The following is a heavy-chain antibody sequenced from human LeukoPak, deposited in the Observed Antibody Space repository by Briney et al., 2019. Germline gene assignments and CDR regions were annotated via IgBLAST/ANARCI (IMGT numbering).Heavy chain of an antibody. Sequence: GGSLRLSCAASGFTFSSYAMHWVRQAPGKGLEWVAVISYDGTDKYYADSVKGRFTISRDNSKNTLYLQMNSLRAEDTAVYCCARDWYYYDSSGYYSPDYWGQGTLVTVSS. CDR1: GFTFSSYA. CDR2: ISYDGTDK. CDR3: ARDWYYYDSSGYYSPDY. J-gene: IGHJ4*02. D-gene: IGHD3-22*01. V-gene: IGHV3-30-3*01.